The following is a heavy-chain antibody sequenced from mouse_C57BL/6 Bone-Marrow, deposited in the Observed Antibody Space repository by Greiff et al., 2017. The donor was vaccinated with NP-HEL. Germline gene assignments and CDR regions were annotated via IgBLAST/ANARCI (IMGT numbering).Heavy chain of an antibody. J-gene: IGHJ2*01. Sequence: VQLQQSGAELVKPGASVKLSCTASGFTITDYYMHWVKQRPEQGLEWIGRIDPEDGDTKYAPKFQGKATITADTSSNTAYLQLSSLTSEDTAVYYCARDGSSIEGFYVDDWGQGTTLTVSS. CDR2: IDPEDGDT. D-gene: IGHD1-1*01. CDR3: ARDGSSIEGFYVDD. V-gene: IGHV14-2*01. CDR1: GFTITDYY.